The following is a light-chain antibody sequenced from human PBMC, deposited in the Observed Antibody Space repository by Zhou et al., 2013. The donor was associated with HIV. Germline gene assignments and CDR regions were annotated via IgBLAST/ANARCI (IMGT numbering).Light chain of an antibody. V-gene: IGKV3-11*01. J-gene: IGKJ4*01. CDR1: QSVRSY. Sequence: EVVLTQSPATLSLSPGERATLSCTASQSVRSYLAWYQQKPGQAPRLLIFDASNRATGIPARFSGSGSGTDFTLTISSLEPEDFAVYYCQQYASVPLSFGGGTAVE. CDR3: QQYASVPLS. CDR2: DAS.